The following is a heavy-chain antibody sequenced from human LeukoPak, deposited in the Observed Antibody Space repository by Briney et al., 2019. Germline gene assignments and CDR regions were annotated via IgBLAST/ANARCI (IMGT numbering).Heavy chain of an antibody. CDR3: ARLPGIAARLPVG. D-gene: IGHD6-6*01. Sequence: PGGSLRLSCAASGFTFSNYAMSWVRQAPGKGLEWVSAISSSGSTIYYADSVKGRFTISRDNAKNSLYLQMNSLRAEDTAVYYCARLPGIAARLPVGWGQGTLVTVSS. V-gene: IGHV3-11*04. CDR1: GFTFSNYA. CDR2: ISSSGSTI. J-gene: IGHJ4*02.